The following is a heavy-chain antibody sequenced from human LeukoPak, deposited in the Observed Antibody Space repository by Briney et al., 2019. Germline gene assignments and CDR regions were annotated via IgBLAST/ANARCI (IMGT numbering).Heavy chain of an antibody. D-gene: IGHD2-15*01. CDR3: ARLQWEINCSGGSCYPEYYYYYYGMDV. V-gene: IGHV1-18*01. Sequence: GASVKVSCKASGYTFTSYGISWVRQAPGQGLEWTGWISAYNGNTNYAQKLQGRATMTTDTSTSTAYMELRSLRSDDTAVYYCARLQWEINCSGGSCYPEYYYYYYGMDVWGQGTTVTVSS. CDR1: GYTFTSYG. CDR2: ISAYNGNT. J-gene: IGHJ6*02.